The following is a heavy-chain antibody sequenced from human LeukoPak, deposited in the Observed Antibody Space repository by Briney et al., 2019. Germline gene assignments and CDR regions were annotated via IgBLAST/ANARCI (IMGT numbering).Heavy chain of an antibody. CDR2: IKQDGSEK. V-gene: IGHV3-7*01. CDR1: GFTFSNYW. CDR3: ARDFRRSIAAAGTGMDV. Sequence: GGSLRLSCAASGFTFSNYWMNWVRQAPGKGLEWVANIKQDGSEKYYVDSVKGRFTISRDNAKNSPYLQMNSLRAEDTAVYYCARDFRRSIAAAGTGMDVWGQGTTVTVSS. D-gene: IGHD6-13*01. J-gene: IGHJ6*02.